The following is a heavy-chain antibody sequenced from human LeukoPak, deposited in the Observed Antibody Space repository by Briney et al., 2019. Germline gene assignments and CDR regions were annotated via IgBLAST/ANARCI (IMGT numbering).Heavy chain of an antibody. Sequence: SETLSLTCAVYGGSFSGYYWSWIRQPPGKGLEWIGEINHSGSTNYNPSLKSRVTISVDTSKNHFSLKLSSVTAADTAVYYCARAGIGHGEYFQHWGQGTLVTVSS. J-gene: IGHJ1*01. D-gene: IGHD6-13*01. CDR1: GGSFSGYY. V-gene: IGHV4-34*01. CDR3: ARAGIGHGEYFQH. CDR2: INHSGST.